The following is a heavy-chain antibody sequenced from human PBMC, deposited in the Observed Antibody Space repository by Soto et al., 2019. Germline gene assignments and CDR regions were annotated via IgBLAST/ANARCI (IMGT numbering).Heavy chain of an antibody. Sequence: AETLSRTCAVHCESFSVHYWSWIRQPPGKGLEWIGEINHSGSTNYNPSLKSRVTISVDTSKNQFSLKLSSVTAADTAVYYCARGGRFIAAAGTGFNYWGQGTLVNVS. J-gene: IGHJ4*02. CDR2: INHSGST. D-gene: IGHD6-13*01. CDR3: ARGGRFIAAAGTGFNY. CDR1: CESFSVHY. V-gene: IGHV4-34*01.